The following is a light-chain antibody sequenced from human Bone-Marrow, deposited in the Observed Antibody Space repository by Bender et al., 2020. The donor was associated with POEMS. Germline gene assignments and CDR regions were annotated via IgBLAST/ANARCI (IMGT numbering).Light chain of an antibody. CDR2: EVT. J-gene: IGLJ3*02. CDR1: ISDVGGYSY. CDR3: SAYAGSTTWV. V-gene: IGLV2-8*01. Sequence: QSALTQPPSASGSPGQSVTISCTGTISDVGGYSYVSWYQQHPGKAPKVMIYEVTKRPSGVPERVSGSKSGNTASLTISGVQAEDEADYYCSAYAGSTTWVFGGGTKVTVL.